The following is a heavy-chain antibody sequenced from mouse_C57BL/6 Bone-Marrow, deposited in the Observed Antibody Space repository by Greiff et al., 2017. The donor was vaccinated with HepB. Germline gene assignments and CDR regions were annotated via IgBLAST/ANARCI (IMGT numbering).Heavy chain of an antibody. J-gene: IGHJ4*01. CDR3: ARPTYYDYEDAMDY. CDR2: INPSSGYT. D-gene: IGHD2-4*01. Sequence: QVQLQQSGAELARPGASVKMSCKASGYTFTSYTMHWVKQRPGQGLEWIGYINPSSGYTKYNQKFKDKATLTADKSSSTAYMQLSSLTSEDSAVYYCARPTYYDYEDAMDYWGQGTSVTVSS. V-gene: IGHV1-4*01. CDR1: GYTFTSYT.